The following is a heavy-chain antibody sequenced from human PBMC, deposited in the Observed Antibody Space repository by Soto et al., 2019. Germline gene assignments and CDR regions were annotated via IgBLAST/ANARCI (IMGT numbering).Heavy chain of an antibody. CDR3: ARHLDKVTADPFDY. Sequence: SETLSLTCTVSGGSISSSSYYWGWIRQPPGKGLEWIGSIYYSGSTYYNPSLKSRVTISVDTSKNQFSLKLSSVTAADTAVYYCARHLDKVTADPFDYWGQGTLVTVSS. V-gene: IGHV4-39*01. CDR2: IYYSGST. J-gene: IGHJ4*02. CDR1: GGSISSSSYY. D-gene: IGHD4-4*01.